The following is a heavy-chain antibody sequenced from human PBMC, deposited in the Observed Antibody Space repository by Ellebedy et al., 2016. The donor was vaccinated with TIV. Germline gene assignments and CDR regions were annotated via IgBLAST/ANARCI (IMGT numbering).Heavy chain of an antibody. V-gene: IGHV3-30*04. J-gene: IGHJ4*02. Sequence: GGSLRLXCIGSGFTFSNYAVHWVRQAPGKGLEWVAVITFGGSNKFYSDSVKGRFTISRDNSKNTLYLQMNSLRAEDTAVYYCAVHSSGWYFLDYWGQGTLVTVSS. D-gene: IGHD6-19*01. CDR1: GFTFSNYA. CDR2: ITFGGSNK. CDR3: AVHSSGWYFLDY.